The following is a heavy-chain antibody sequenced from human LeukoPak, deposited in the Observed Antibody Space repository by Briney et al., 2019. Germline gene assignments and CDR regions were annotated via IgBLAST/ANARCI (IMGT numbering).Heavy chain of an antibody. CDR2: IYHSGST. CDR1: GCSISSGYY. V-gene: IGHV4-38-2*02. Sequence: SETLSLTCTVSGCSISSGYYWGWIRQPPGKGLEWIGSIYHSGSTYYNPSLKSRVTISVDTSKNQFSLKLSSVTAADTAVYYCARGSGYYYYYMDVWGKGTTVTVSS. J-gene: IGHJ6*03. CDR3: ARGSGYYYYYMDV. D-gene: IGHD1-26*01.